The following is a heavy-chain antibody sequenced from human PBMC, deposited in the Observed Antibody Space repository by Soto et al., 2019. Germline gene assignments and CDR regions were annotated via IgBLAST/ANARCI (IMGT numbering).Heavy chain of an antibody. V-gene: IGHV3-74*01. D-gene: IGHD2-2*01. CDR1: GFTISGYW. Sequence: EVQLLESGGGLVQPGGSLRLSCAASGFTISGYWMHWVRQAPGKALVWVSRTNSDGSSTNYADSVKGRFTISRDNAKNPLYLQMNSLRAEDTAVYYCARDRSYAFDLWGRGTLVTVAS. CDR3: ARDRSYAFDL. CDR2: TNSDGSST. J-gene: IGHJ2*01.